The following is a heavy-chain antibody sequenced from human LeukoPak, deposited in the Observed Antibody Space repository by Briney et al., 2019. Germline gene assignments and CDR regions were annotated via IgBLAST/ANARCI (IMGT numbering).Heavy chain of an antibody. CDR2: MNPNSGNT. Sequence: GASVKVSCKASGYTFTSYDINWVRQATGQGLEWMGWMNPNSGNTGYAQKFQGRVTMTRNTSISTAYMELSSLRSEDTAVYYCASSVSRSITIFGVVRYNWFDPWGQGTLVTVSS. CDR1: GYTFTSYD. V-gene: IGHV1-8*01. D-gene: IGHD3-3*01. J-gene: IGHJ5*02. CDR3: ASSVSRSITIFGVVRYNWFDP.